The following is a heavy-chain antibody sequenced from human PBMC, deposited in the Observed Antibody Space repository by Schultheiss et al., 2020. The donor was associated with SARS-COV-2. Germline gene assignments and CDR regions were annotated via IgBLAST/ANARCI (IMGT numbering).Heavy chain of an antibody. Sequence: GGSLRLSCAASGFTFSSYAMSWVRQAPGKGLEWVSAISGSGGSTYYADSVKGRFTISRDNSKNTLYLQMNSLRAEDTAVYYCTTDISSSSWFDYWGQGTLVTVSS. J-gene: IGHJ4*02. V-gene: IGHV3-23*01. CDR2: ISGSGGST. D-gene: IGHD6-13*01. CDR3: TTDISSSSWFDY. CDR1: GFTFSSYA.